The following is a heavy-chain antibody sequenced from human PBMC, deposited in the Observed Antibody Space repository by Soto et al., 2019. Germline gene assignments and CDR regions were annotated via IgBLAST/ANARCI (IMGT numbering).Heavy chain of an antibody. Sequence: SQTLSLTCAISGDSVSSNSAAWNWIRQSPSRGLEWLGRTYYRSKWYNDYAVSVKGRITINPDTSKNQFSLQLNSVTPEDTAVYYCARDHIAVGPNWFDPWGQGTLVTVSS. V-gene: IGHV6-1*01. CDR1: GDSVSSNSAA. CDR3: ARDHIAVGPNWFDP. J-gene: IGHJ5*02. D-gene: IGHD6-19*01. CDR2: TYYRSKWYN.